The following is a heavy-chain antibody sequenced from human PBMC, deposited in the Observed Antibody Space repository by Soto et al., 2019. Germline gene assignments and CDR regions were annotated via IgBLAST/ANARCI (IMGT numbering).Heavy chain of an antibody. Sequence: EVQLLESGGGLVQPGGSLRLSCAASGFTFSSYAMNWVRQAPGKGLEWVSAISGSGDSTYYADSVKGRFTISRDNSKNTLYLQMNSLRAEDTAVYYCAKDPNDSSGYYLSYFDYWGQGTLVTVSS. D-gene: IGHD3-22*01. CDR3: AKDPNDSSGYYLSYFDY. V-gene: IGHV3-23*01. J-gene: IGHJ4*02. CDR1: GFTFSSYA. CDR2: ISGSGDST.